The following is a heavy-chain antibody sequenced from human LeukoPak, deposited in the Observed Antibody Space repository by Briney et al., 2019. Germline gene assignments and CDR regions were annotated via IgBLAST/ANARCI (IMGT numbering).Heavy chain of an antibody. J-gene: IGHJ5*02. CDR1: GGSFSGYY. CDR2: INHSGST. Sequence: SETLSLTCAVYGGSFSGYYWSWIRQPPGKGLEWIGEINHSGSTNYNPSLKSRVTISVDTSKNQFSLKLSSVTAADTAVYYYARGFKLLGYCSGGSCYSQTNQGVVNWFDPWGQGTLVTVSS. V-gene: IGHV4-34*01. CDR3: ARGFKLLGYCSGGSCYSQTNQGVVNWFDP. D-gene: IGHD2-15*01.